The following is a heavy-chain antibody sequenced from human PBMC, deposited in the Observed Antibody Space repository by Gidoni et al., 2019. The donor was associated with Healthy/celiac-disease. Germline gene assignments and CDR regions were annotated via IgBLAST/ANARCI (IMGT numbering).Heavy chain of an antibody. CDR3: ARGGSCDYVWGSYPLSAFDI. CDR2: INHSGST. Sequence: QVQLQQWGAGRLKPSETLSLTCAVYGGSCSGYYWSWIRQPPGKGLAWIGEINHSGSTNYIPSLKSRGTISVDTSKVQFALKLSSVTAADTAVYYCARGGSCDYVWGSYPLSAFDIWGQGTMVTVSS. D-gene: IGHD3-16*01. CDR1: GGSCSGYY. V-gene: IGHV4-34*01. J-gene: IGHJ3*02.